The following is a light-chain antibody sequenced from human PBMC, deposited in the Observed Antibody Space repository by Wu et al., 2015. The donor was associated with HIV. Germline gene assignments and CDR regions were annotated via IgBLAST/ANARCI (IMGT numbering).Light chain of an antibody. CDR3: QQYNNWPL. J-gene: IGKJ1*01. V-gene: IGKV3-15*01. CDR1: QSVSSK. Sequence: EIVMTQSPATLSVSPGDTATLSCRASQSVSSKLVWYQQRPGQAPRLLIYGASTRATGIPARFSGSGSGTEFTLTISSLQSEDFAVYYCQQYNNWPLFGQGTKVEIK. CDR2: GAS.